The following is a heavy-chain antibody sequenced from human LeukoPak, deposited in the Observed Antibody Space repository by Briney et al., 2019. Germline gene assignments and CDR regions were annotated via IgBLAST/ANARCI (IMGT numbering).Heavy chain of an antibody. J-gene: IGHJ4*02. Sequence: GGSLRLSCAASGFTLSSYAMHWVRQAPGKGLEWVAVISYDGSNKYYADSVKGRFTISRDNSKNTLYLQMNSLRAEDTAVYYCARDASGSYPTLFDYWGQGTLVTVSS. CDR2: ISYDGSNK. D-gene: IGHD1-26*01. V-gene: IGHV3-30-3*01. CDR3: ARDASGSYPTLFDY. CDR1: GFTLSSYA.